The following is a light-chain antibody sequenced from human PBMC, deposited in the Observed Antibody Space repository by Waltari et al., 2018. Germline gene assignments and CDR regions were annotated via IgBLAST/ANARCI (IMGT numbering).Light chain of an antibody. CDR2: WAS. CDR3: QQYYSTPWT. J-gene: IGKJ1*01. Sequence: DIVMTQSPDSLSVSLGERATINCKSSQRVLYTSNNRNYLAWFHQRPGKPPKMLIYWASTRKSGVPDRFSGAGSGTDFTLTISSLQAEDVGMYYCQQYYSTPWTFGQGTRVEIK. CDR1: QRVLYTSNNRNY. V-gene: IGKV4-1*01.